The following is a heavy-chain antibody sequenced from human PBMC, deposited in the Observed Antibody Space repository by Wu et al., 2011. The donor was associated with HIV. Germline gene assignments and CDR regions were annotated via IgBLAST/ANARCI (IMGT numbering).Heavy chain of an antibody. D-gene: IGHD5-12*01. CDR3: ARVQNAYDYAFAF. CDR1: GYSLINYW. CDR2: IYPGDSET. J-gene: IGHJ4*02. Sequence: VQLVQSGAEVKKPGESLRISCEVSGYSLINYWIGWVRQVPGKGLEWVGIIYPGDSETRYNPSFQGQVSISADKSISTAYLQWGSLTAADSAIYYCARVQNAYDYAFAFWGQGPWSPSPQ. V-gene: IGHV5-51*01.